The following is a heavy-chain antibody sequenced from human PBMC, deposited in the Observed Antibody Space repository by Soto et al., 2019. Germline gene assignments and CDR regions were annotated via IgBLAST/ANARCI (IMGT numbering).Heavy chain of an antibody. CDR2: ITHSGST. V-gene: IGHV4-34*01. J-gene: IGHJ5*01. CDR3: AREMGVLLWFGEAWFDS. D-gene: IGHD3-10*01. Sequence: QVQLQQWGAGLLKPSETLALTCAVYGGSFSGYYWSWIRQPPGKGLEWTGEITHSGSTNYNPSLKSRVTISVDTSKNQFSLKLSSVTAADTAVYYCAREMGVLLWFGEAWFDSWGQGTLVTVSS. CDR1: GGSFSGYY.